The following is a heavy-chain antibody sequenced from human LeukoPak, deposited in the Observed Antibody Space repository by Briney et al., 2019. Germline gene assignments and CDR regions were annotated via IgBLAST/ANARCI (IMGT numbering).Heavy chain of an antibody. Sequence: GESLKISCKGSGCSFTSYWIGWVRRMLGKGLVWMGIIYPGDSATRYCPSFQGQVIISADKYISTASLPWRSLLTSATATSYCSRITVSGSYYYGWFDPWGQGTLVSVSS. CDR1: GCSFTSYW. CDR2: IYPGDSAT. D-gene: IGHD3-22*01. J-gene: IGHJ5*02. V-gene: IGHV5-51*01. CDR3: SRITVSGSYYYGWFDP.